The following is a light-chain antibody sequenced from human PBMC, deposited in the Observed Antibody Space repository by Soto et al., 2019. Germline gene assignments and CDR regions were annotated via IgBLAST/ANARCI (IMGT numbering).Light chain of an antibody. CDR2: AAS. CDR3: QQLNSYPLT. Sequence: IQLTQSPSSLSASVGDRVTITCRASQAISSYLDWYQQKPGKAPKLLIYAASTFQSGVPSRFSGSGSGTDFTLTISSLQPEDFATYYCQQLNSYPLTFGGGTKVEIK. V-gene: IGKV1-9*01. CDR1: QAISSY. J-gene: IGKJ4*01.